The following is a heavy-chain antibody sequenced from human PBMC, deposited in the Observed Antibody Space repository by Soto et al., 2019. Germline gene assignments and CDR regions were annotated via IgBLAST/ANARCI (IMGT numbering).Heavy chain of an antibody. J-gene: IGHJ6*02. CDR1: GYTFTSYA. CDR2: INAGNGNT. V-gene: IGHV1-3*01. D-gene: IGHD3-9*01. Sequence: GASVKVSCKASGYTFTSYAMHWVRQAPGQRLEWMGWINAGNGNTKYSQKFQGRVTITRDTSASTAYMELSSLRSEDTAVYYCARDGDYDILTGYSYGMDVWGQGTTVTVSS. CDR3: ARDGDYDILTGYSYGMDV.